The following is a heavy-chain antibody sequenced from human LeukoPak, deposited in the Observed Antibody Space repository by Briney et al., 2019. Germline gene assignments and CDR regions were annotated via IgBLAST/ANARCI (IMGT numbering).Heavy chain of an antibody. CDR3: ARDPYGSGRGYYGMDV. V-gene: IGHV3-33*01. CDR1: GFTFSSYG. Sequence: PGGSLRLSCAASGFTFSSYGMHWVRQAPGKGLEWVAVIWYDGSNKYYADSVKGRFTISRDNSKNTLYLQMNSLRAEDTAVYSCARDPYGSGRGYYGMDVWGKGTTVTVSS. CDR2: IWYDGSNK. J-gene: IGHJ6*04. D-gene: IGHD6-25*01.